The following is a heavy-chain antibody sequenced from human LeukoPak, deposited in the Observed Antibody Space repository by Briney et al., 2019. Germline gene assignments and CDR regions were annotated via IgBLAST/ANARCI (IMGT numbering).Heavy chain of an antibody. CDR1: GFTFSSYA. Sequence: PGGSLRLSCAASGFTFSSYAMSWVRQAPGKGLEWVSTISGSGGSTYYADSGKGRFTISRDNSKNTLYLQMNSLRAEDTAVYYCAKDLGYCSSTSCYWGQGTLVTVSS. J-gene: IGHJ4*02. D-gene: IGHD2-2*01. V-gene: IGHV3-23*01. CDR3: AKDLGYCSSTSCY. CDR2: ISGSGGST.